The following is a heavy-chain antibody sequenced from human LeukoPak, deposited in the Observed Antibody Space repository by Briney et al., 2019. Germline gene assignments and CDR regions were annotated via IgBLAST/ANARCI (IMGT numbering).Heavy chain of an antibody. J-gene: IGHJ3*02. CDR1: GYTFTSYA. V-gene: IGHV1-3*01. CDR2: INAGNGNT. Sequence: GASVKVSCKASGYTFTSYAMHWVRQAPGQRLEWMGWINAGNGNTKYSQKFQGRVTITRDTSASTAYMELSSLRSEDTAVYYCARGGGSSGYLSALDAFDIWGQGTMVTVSS. D-gene: IGHD3-22*01. CDR3: ARGGGSSGYLSALDAFDI.